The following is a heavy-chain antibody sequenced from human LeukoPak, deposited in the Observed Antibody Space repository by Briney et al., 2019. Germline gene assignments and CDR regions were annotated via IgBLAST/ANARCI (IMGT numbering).Heavy chain of an antibody. J-gene: IGHJ6*03. CDR3: ARGPGYCSSTSCQGNYYMDV. CDR2: IIPIFGTA. Sequence: GASVKVSCKASGGTFSSYAISWVRQAPGQGLEWMGGIIPIFGTANYAQKFQGRVTITADESTSTAYMELSSLRSEDTAVYYCARGPGYCSSTSCQGNYYMDVWGKGTTVTVSS. CDR1: GGTFSSYA. D-gene: IGHD2-2*03. V-gene: IGHV1-69*13.